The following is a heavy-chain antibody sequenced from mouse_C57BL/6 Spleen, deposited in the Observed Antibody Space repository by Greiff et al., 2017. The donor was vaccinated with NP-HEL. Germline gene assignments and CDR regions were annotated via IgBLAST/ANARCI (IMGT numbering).Heavy chain of an antibody. D-gene: IGHD2-2*01. V-gene: IGHV1-26*01. CDR1: GYTFTDYY. Sequence: EVQLQQSGPELVKPGASVKISCKASGYTFTDYYMNWVKQSHGKSLEWIGDINPNNGGTSYNQKFKGKATLTVDKSSSTAYMELRSLTSEDSAVYYCARGAGYYWYFDVWGTGTTVTVSS. CDR2: INPNNGGT. J-gene: IGHJ1*03. CDR3: ARGAGYYWYFDV.